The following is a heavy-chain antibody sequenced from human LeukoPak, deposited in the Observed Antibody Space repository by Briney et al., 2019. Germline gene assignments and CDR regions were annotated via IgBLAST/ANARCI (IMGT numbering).Heavy chain of an antibody. CDR1: GLTFNIYW. Sequence: PGGSLRLSCTASGLTFNIYWMHWVRQAPGKGLVWVSRIDAGGSGTIYADSVKGRFTISRDNANNAVYLQMNSLRAEDTAVYYCAKPGRSFTSGYWGQGTLVTVSS. J-gene: IGHJ4*02. CDR3: AKPGRSFTSGY. D-gene: IGHD3-10*01. CDR2: IDAGGSGT. V-gene: IGHV3-74*01.